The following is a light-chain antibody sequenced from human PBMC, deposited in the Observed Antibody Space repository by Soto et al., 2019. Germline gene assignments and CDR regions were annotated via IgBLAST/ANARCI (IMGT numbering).Light chain of an antibody. CDR2: EVT. CDR3: SSYAGSNGLL. J-gene: IGLJ2*01. CDR1: SSDVGAYNY. Sequence: QSALTQPPSASGSPGQSVTISCTGTSSDVGAYNYVSWYQQHPGKAPKLVISEVTKRPSGVPDRFSGSKSGNTASLTVSGLQAEDEGDYYCSSYAGSNGLLFGGGTKLTVL. V-gene: IGLV2-8*01.